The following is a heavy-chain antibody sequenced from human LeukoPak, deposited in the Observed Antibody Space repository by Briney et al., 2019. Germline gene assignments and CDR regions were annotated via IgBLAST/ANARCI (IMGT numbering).Heavy chain of an antibody. CDR3: ARSKSRGDYYFDN. Sequence: GGSLRLSRAASGFTVSSNYMSWVRQAPGKGLEWVSVIYAGGSTYYADSVKGRFSISRDNSKNTLYLQMNSLRAEDTAVYYCARSKSRGDYYFDNWGQGTLVTVSS. J-gene: IGHJ4*02. D-gene: IGHD2-21*02. CDR2: IYAGGST. V-gene: IGHV3-53*01. CDR1: GFTVSSNY.